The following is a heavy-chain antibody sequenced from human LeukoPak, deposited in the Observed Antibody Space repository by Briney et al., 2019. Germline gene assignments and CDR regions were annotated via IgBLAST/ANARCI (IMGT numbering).Heavy chain of an antibody. Sequence: GGSLRLSCAASGFTFSNYAMSWVRQAPGKGLDWVSAISGSGVSTYYADSVKGRFTISRDNSKNTLYLQMNSLRAEDTAVYYCAEGLTIFGVALYYYYAMDVWGQGTTVTVSS. J-gene: IGHJ6*02. CDR1: GFTFSNYA. V-gene: IGHV3-23*01. CDR2: ISGSGVST. D-gene: IGHD3-3*01. CDR3: AEGLTIFGVALYYYYAMDV.